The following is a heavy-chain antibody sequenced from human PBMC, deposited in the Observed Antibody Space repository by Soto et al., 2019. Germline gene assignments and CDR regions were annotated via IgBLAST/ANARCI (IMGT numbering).Heavy chain of an antibody. CDR2: ISAHNGDT. CDR1: GYNFTRFG. V-gene: IGHV1-18*01. J-gene: IGHJ6*02. D-gene: IGHD2-2*01. Sequence: QAQLVQSGAEVKKPGASVKVSCKASGYNFTRFGISWVRQAPGQGLEWMGWISAHNGDTNYVQKFQGRVTMTTDTSTRTTYMELRSLRYADTAVYYCARLYMVRPAMLYGMDVWGQGTTVTVSS. CDR3: ARLYMVRPAMLYGMDV.